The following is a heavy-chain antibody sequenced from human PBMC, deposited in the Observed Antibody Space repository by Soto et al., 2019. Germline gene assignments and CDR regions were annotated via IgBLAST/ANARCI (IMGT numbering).Heavy chain of an antibody. CDR3: ARDALGYGFSTSCPRGPFDY. CDR2: INAGNGNT. D-gene: IGHD2-2*01. V-gene: IGHV1-3*01. J-gene: IGHJ4*02. Sequence: ASVKVSCKASGYTFTSYVMHWVRQAPGQRLEWMGWINAGNGNTKYSQKFQGRVTITRDTSASTAYMELSSLRSEDTAVYYCARDALGYGFSTSCPRGPFDYGGKGTLVTVS. CDR1: GYTFTSYV.